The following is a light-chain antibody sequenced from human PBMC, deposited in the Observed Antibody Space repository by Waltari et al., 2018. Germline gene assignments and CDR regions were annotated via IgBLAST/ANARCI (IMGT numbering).Light chain of an antibody. V-gene: IGKV1-5*03. CDR1: QSISKW. CDR2: NAS. J-gene: IGKJ4*01. Sequence: DIQMTQSPSTLSASVGDRVIFSCRASQSISKWLAWYQQKPRKTPKLLIDNASTLEIGIPSMFSGSGSGTEFTLTISSPQPEDFATYYCQQYNSYSLLSFGGGTKVEIK. CDR3: QQYNSYSLLS.